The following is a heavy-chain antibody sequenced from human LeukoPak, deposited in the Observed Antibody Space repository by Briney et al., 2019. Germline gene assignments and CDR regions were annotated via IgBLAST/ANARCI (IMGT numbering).Heavy chain of an antibody. Sequence: GGSLRLSCAASGFTLSSYWMHWVRHAPGKGLVWVSRIKSDGRTNYADSVKGRFTISRDNAKNTVSLQMNSLRAEDTGVYYCARAPSEIGGYYPEYFRHWGRGTLVIVSS. CDR1: GFTLSSYW. CDR3: ARAPSEIGGYYPEYFRH. D-gene: IGHD3-22*01. J-gene: IGHJ1*01. V-gene: IGHV3-74*01. CDR2: IKSDGRT.